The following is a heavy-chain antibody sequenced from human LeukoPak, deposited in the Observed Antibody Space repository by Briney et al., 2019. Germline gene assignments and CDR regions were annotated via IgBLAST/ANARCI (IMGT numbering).Heavy chain of an antibody. D-gene: IGHD3-22*01. CDR1: GGSFSGYY. J-gene: IGHJ5*02. CDR3: ARVRGYNWSDP. V-gene: IGHV4-34*01. Sequence: SETLSLTCAVYGGSFSGYYWSWIRQPPGKGLEWIGEINHSGSTNYNPSLKSRVTISVDTSKNQFSLKLSSVTAADTAVYYCARVRGYNWSDPWGQGTLVTVSS. CDR2: INHSGST.